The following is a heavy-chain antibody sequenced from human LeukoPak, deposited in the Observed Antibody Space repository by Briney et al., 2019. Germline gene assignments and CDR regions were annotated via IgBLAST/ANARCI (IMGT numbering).Heavy chain of an antibody. D-gene: IGHD6-13*01. V-gene: IGHV3-9*01. J-gene: IGHJ5*02. CDR1: GFTFSSYA. CDR3: AKDRQQLPTDWFDP. CDR2: ISWNSGSI. Sequence: GGSLRLSCAASGFTFSSYAMSWVRQAPGKGLEWVSGISWNSGSIGYADSVKGRFTISRDNAKNSLYLQMNSLRAEDTALYYCAKDRQQLPTDWFDPWGQGTLVTVSS.